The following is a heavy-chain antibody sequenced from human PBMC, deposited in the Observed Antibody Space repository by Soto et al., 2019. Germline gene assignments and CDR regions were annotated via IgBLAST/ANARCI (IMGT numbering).Heavy chain of an antibody. CDR1: GFTFNSYA. CDR3: AKYRSTSSGAEGFDF. Sequence: EVQLLESGGGLVQPGGSLRLSCAASGFTFNSYAMTWVRQAPGKGLEWVSSISGSGDVTFYAASVEGRFTIPRNNSKITFFLQLNSLSAEDTGVYYCAKYRSTSSGAEGFDFWGQGALVTVSS. V-gene: IGHV3-23*01. D-gene: IGHD6-6*01. CDR2: ISGSGDVT. J-gene: IGHJ4*02.